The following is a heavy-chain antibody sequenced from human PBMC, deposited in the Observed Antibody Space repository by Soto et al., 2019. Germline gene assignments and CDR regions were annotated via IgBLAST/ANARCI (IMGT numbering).Heavy chain of an antibody. J-gene: IGHJ6*02. CDR3: GIEKSTPFDFWSGFPTLYYYYYGMDV. CDR1: GYTFTSYG. V-gene: IGHV1-18*01. D-gene: IGHD3-3*01. CDR2: IGAYNGNT. Sequence: ASVKVSCKASGYTFTSYGISWVRQAPGQGLEWMGWIGAYNGNTNYAQKLQGRVTMTTDTSTSTAYMGLRSLRSDDTAVYYCGIEKSTPFDFWSGFPTLYYYYYGMDVWGQGTTVTVSS.